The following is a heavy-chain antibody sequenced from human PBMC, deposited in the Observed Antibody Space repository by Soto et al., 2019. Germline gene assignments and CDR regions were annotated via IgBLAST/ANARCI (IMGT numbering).Heavy chain of an antibody. V-gene: IGHV3-23*01. J-gene: IGHJ5*02. CDR3: ARDVWELLRGFDP. Sequence: EVQLLESGGGLVQPGGSLRFSCAVSGFTFSNYAMSWVRQAPGKGLEWVSAISGSGNSTNYADSVKGRFTISRDNSKNTVYLQMNSLRAEDTAVYYCARDVWELLRGFDPWGQGTLVTVSS. D-gene: IGHD1-26*01. CDR2: ISGSGNST. CDR1: GFTFSNYA.